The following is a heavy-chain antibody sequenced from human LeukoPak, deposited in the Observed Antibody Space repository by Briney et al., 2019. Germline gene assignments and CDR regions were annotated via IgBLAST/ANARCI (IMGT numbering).Heavy chain of an antibody. Sequence: GGSLRLSCAASGFTFSSYSMNWVRQAPGKGLEWVSSISSSSSNIYYADSVKGRFTISRDNAKNSLYLQMNSLRVEDTALYYCARCTTGRTFGSLREIKRSREIDYWGKGTLVTVSS. V-gene: IGHV3-21*01. CDR1: GFTFSSYS. CDR3: ARCTTGRTFGSLREIKRSREIDY. CDR2: ISSSSSNI. J-gene: IGHJ4*02. D-gene: IGHD1-1*01.